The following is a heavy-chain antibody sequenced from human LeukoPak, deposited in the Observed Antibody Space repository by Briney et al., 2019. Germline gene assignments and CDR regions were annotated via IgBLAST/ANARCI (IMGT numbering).Heavy chain of an antibody. CDR2: INAGNGNT. D-gene: IGHD3-9*01. CDR1: GYTFTSYA. V-gene: IGHV1-3*01. J-gene: IGHJ5*02. CDR3: ARGKNYDILTGYYRGWFDP. Sequence: ASLKLSCKASGYTFTSYAMHWVRQAPGQRLEWMGWINAGNGNTKYSQKFQGRVTITRDTSASTAYMELSSLRSEDTAVYYCARGKNYDILTGYYRGWFDPWGQGTLVTVSS.